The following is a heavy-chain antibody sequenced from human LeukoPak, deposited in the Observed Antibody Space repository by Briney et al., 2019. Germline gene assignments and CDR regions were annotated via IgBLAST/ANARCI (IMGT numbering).Heavy chain of an antibody. V-gene: IGHV4-61*02. CDR2: IFTGGST. J-gene: IGHJ5*02. Sequence: PSETLSLTXTVSGDSVKGGTFYWSWIRQPAGKGLEWVGRIFTGGSTNYNPSLKSRVTISLDTSRNHLSLKLSSVTAADTAVYYCARGKRSGVDNGALWFDPWGQGTLVTVSS. CDR3: ARGKRSGVDNGALWFDP. D-gene: IGHD5-12*01. CDR1: GDSVKGGTFY.